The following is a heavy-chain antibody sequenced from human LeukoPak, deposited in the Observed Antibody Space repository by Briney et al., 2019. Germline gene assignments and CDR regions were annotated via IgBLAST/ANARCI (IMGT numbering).Heavy chain of an antibody. CDR3: AKDVVVGVYWGAFDI. V-gene: IGHV3-23*01. J-gene: IGHJ3*02. CDR1: GFTFSSYA. CDR2: ISGSGGST. Sequence: GGSLRLSCAASGFTFSSYAMSWVRQAPGKGLEWVSAISGSGGSTYYADSVRGRFTISRDNSKNTLYLQMNSLRAEDTAVYYCAKDVVVGVYWGAFDIWGQGTMVTVSS. D-gene: IGHD1-26*01.